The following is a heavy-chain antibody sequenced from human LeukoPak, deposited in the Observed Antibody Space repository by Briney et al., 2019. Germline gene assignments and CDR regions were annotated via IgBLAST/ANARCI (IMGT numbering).Heavy chain of an antibody. CDR1: GFTFSSYA. V-gene: IGHV3-23*01. CDR3: AKAGPRWLQSEH. D-gene: IGHD5-24*01. CDR2: ISGSGGST. J-gene: IGHJ4*02. Sequence: GGSLRLSCAAAGFTFSSYAMSWVRQAPGKGLEWVSAISGSGGSTYYADSVKGRFAISSDNSKNTLYLQMNSLRAEDTAVYYCAKAGPRWLQSEHWGQGTLVTVSS.